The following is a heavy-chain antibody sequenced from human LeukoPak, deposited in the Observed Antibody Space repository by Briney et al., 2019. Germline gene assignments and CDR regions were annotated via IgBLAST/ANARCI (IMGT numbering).Heavy chain of an antibody. V-gene: IGHV3-23*01. Sequence: PGGSLRLSCAASGFTFSSYAMSWVRQAPGKGLEWVSAISGSGGSTYYADSVKGRFTISRDNSKNTLYLQMNSLRAEDTAVYYCAIDSGGTSGINWFDPWGQGTLVTVSS. CDR2: ISGSGGST. D-gene: IGHD2-2*01. CDR1: GFTFSSYA. J-gene: IGHJ5*02. CDR3: AIDSGGTSGINWFDP.